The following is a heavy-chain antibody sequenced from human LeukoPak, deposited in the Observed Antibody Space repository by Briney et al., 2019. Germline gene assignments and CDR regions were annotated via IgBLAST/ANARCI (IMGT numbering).Heavy chain of an antibody. V-gene: IGHV3-48*03. D-gene: IGHD2-15*01. J-gene: IGHJ6*02. CDR3: AREGGLCSGGSCYLYYYYGMDV. Sequence: GGSLRLSCAASGFTFSSYEMNWVRQAPGKGLEWVSYISSSGSTIYYADSVKGRFTISRDNAKNSLYLQMNSLRAEDTAVYYCAREGGLCSGGSCYLYYYYGMDVWGQGTLVTVSS. CDR2: ISSSGSTI. CDR1: GFTFSSYE.